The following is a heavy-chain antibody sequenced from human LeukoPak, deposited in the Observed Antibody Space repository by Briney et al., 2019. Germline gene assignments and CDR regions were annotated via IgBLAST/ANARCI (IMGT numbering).Heavy chain of an antibody. D-gene: IGHD6-13*01. V-gene: IGHV3-7*01. CDR1: GFTFSSYW. Sequence: GGSPRLSCAASGFTFSSYWVSWVRQAPGKGLEWVANIKEDGSEKYYVDSVKGRFTISRDNARNSLYLQMNSLRAEDTAVYYCASGRQLGYWGQGTLVTVSS. CDR2: IKEDGSEK. J-gene: IGHJ4*02. CDR3: ASGRQLGY.